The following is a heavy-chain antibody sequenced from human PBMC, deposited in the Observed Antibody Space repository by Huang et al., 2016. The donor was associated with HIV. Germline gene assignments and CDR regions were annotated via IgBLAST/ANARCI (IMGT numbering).Heavy chain of an antibody. Sequence: QVQLQESGPGLVKPSETLSLTCTVSGGSMSSYYWSWIRQPPGKGLEWIGYIYYSGSTNYNPSLKSRVTISVDTSKNQFSLRLSSVTAADTAVYYCVSASIAARRWFDPWGQGSLVTVSS. D-gene: IGHD6-6*01. CDR1: GGSMSSYY. V-gene: IGHV4-59*01. CDR3: VSASIAARRWFDP. CDR2: IYYSGST. J-gene: IGHJ5*02.